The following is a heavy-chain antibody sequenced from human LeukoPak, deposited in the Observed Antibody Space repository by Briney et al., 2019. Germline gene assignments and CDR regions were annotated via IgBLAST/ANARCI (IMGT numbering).Heavy chain of an antibody. CDR1: GYTFTSYD. V-gene: IGHV1-8*01. D-gene: IGHD3-9*01. CDR3: AREGGLRYFDWLLDGY. Sequence: ASVKVSCKASGYTFTSYDSNWVRQATGQGLEWMGWMNPNSGNTGYAQKFQGRVTMTTDTSTSTAYMELRSLRSDETAVYYCAREGGLRYFDWLLDGYWGQGPLVTVSS. CDR2: MNPNSGNT. J-gene: IGHJ4*02.